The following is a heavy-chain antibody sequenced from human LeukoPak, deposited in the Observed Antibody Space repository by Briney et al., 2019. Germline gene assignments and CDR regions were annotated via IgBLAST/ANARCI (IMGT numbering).Heavy chain of an antibody. D-gene: IGHD2-2*01. Sequence: SVKVSCKASGGTFSSYAISWVRQAPGQGLEWMGRIIPILGIANYAQKFQGRVTITADKSTSTAYMELSSLRSEDTAVYYCARVASRDIVVVPAAIDQQSSPLDYWGQGTLVTVSS. CDR2: IIPILGIA. CDR3: ARVASRDIVVVPAAIDQQSSPLDY. V-gene: IGHV1-69*04. CDR1: GGTFSSYA. J-gene: IGHJ4*02.